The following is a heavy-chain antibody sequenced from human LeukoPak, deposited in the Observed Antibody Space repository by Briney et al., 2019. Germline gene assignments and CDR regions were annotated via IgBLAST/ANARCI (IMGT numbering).Heavy chain of an antibody. CDR3: AKARDYDSSGYYFQH. CDR2: ISGSGGST. D-gene: IGHD3-22*01. J-gene: IGHJ1*01. CDR1: GFTFSSYA. V-gene: IGHV3-23*01. Sequence: HPGGSLRLSCAASGFTFSSYAMSWVRQAPGKGLEWVSAISGSGGSTYYADSVKGRFTISRDNSKNTLYLQMNSLRAEDTAVYYCAKARDYDSSGYYFQHWGQGTLVTVSS.